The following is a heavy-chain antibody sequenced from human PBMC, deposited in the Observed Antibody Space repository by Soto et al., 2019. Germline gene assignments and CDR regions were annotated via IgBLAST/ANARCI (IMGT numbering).Heavy chain of an antibody. Sequence: QVQLQESGPGLVKPSQTLSLACTVSGGSISSGGYYWSWIRQHPWKGLEWIGYIYYSGSTYYNPSLKSRVTISLDPSKNQFSLKLSSVTAADTAVYYCAIWPQLEPRFDYWGQGTLVTVSS. CDR2: IYYSGST. V-gene: IGHV4-31*03. CDR3: AIWPQLEPRFDY. CDR1: GGSISSGGYY. D-gene: IGHD1-1*01. J-gene: IGHJ4*02.